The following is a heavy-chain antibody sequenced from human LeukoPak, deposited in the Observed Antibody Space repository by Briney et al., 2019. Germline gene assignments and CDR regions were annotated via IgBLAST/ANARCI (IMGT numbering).Heavy chain of an antibody. V-gene: IGHV1-18*01. CDR1: GYAFTSYG. J-gene: IGHJ5*02. Sequence: ASVKVSCKASGYAFTSYGISWVRQAPRQGLEWMGWISAYNGNTNYAQKLQGRVTMTTDTSTSTAYMELRSLRSDDTAVYYCARDRDCSGGSCPPGIDPWGQGTLVTVSS. CDR3: ARDRDCSGGSCPPGIDP. D-gene: IGHD2-15*01. CDR2: ISAYNGNT.